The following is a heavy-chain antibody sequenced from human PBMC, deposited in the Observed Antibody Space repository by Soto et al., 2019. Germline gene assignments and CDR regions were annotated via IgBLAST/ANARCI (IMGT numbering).Heavy chain of an antibody. D-gene: IGHD6-6*01. CDR1: GGSISSYY. Sequence: SETLCLTCTVSGGSISSYYCSWIRQPPGKGLEWIGYIYYSGSTNYNPSLKSRVTISVDTSKNQFSLKLSSVTAADTAVYYCARGYSSSSFDYWGQGILVTVSS. CDR3: ARGYSSSSFDY. J-gene: IGHJ4*02. V-gene: IGHV4-59*01. CDR2: IYYSGST.